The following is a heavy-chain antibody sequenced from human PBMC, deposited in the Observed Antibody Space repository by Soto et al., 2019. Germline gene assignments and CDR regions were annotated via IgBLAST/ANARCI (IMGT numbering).Heavy chain of an antibody. D-gene: IGHD2-2*01. CDR3: ARRTFDGDAFDI. Sequence: GXSKSLSCTASGVTISDYYMSWIRQDPGKGLEWVSYISSSSSYTNYADSVKGRFTISRDNAKNSLYLQMNSLRAEDTVVYYCARRTFDGDAFDIWGQGTLVTVSS. CDR2: ISSSSSYT. V-gene: IGHV3-11*06. CDR1: GVTISDYY. J-gene: IGHJ3*02.